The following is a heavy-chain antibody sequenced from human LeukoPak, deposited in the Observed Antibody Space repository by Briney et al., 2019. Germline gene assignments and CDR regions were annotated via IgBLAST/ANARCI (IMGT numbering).Heavy chain of an antibody. CDR3: ARTKSSRLAGDAFDI. D-gene: IGHD2-15*01. V-gene: IGHV3-21*01. J-gene: IGHJ3*02. CDR2: ISSSSYI. Sequence: PGGSLRLSCAASGFTFSSYSMNWVRQAPGKGLEWVSSISSSSYIYYADSVKGRFTISRDNAKNSLYLQMNSLRAEDTAVYYCARTKSSRLAGDAFDIWGQGTMVTISS. CDR1: GFTFSSYS.